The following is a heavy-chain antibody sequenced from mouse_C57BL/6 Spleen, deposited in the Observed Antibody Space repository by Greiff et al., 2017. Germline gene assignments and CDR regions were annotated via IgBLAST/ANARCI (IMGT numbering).Heavy chain of an antibody. CDR3: ARPQALTGYFDY. J-gene: IGHJ2*01. D-gene: IGHD4-1*01. CDR1: GYTFTSYW. V-gene: IGHV1-61*01. CDR2: IYPSDSET. Sequence: QVQLQQPGAELVMPGASVKLSCKASGYTFTSYWMDWVKQRPGQGLEWIGNIYPSDSETHYNQKFKDKATLTVDKSSSTAYMQLSSLTSEDSAVYYCARPQALTGYFDYWGQGTTLTVSS.